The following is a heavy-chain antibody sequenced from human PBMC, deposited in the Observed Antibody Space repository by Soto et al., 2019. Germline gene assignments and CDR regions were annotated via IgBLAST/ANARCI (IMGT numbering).Heavy chain of an antibody. V-gene: IGHV1-46*01. J-gene: IGHJ4*02. CDR3: ARAPIAVMTPYSFDF. D-gene: IGHD6-19*01. CDR2: VNPSGGGR. Sequence: QVHLVQSGAEVKEPGASVKLSCKASGYTFTNYYMHWVRQAPGQGLEWMGIVNPSGGGRSYAQNFQGRVTMTADTSTSTVYMELSSLRSDDTAVYYCARAPIAVMTPYSFDFWGQGTLVTVSS. CDR1: GYTFTNYY.